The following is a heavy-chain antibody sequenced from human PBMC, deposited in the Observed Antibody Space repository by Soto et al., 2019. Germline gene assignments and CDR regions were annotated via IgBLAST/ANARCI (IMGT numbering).Heavy chain of an antibody. CDR1: GGSISSSNW. Sequence: QVQLQESGPGLVKPSGTLSLTCAVSGGSISSSNWWSWVRQPPGKGLEWIGEIYHSGGTNYNPSLTSRDXXXVXQSKNQCSLKLRSVTAADTAVYYCARITAAGTSVAYWGQGTLVTVSS. V-gene: IGHV4-4*02. CDR3: ARITAAGTSVAY. D-gene: IGHD6-13*01. J-gene: IGHJ4*02. CDR2: IYHSGGT.